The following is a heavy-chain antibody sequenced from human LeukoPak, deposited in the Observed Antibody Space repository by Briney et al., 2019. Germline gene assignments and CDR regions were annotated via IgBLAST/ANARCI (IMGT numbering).Heavy chain of an antibody. CDR3: AKDIVGGGDDY. Sequence: GGSLRLSCAASGFTFTTYWMSWVRQAPGKGLEWVANIKEDGSEKYYVDSVKGRFTISRDNAKNSLFLQMNSLRAEDTAVYYCAKDIVGGGDDYWGQGTLVIVSS. CDR2: IKEDGSEK. CDR1: GFTFTTYW. V-gene: IGHV3-7*01. D-gene: IGHD2-21*02. J-gene: IGHJ4*02.